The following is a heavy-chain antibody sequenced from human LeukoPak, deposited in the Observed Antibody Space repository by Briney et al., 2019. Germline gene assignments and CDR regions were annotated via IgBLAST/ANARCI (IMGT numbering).Heavy chain of an antibody. V-gene: IGHV3-23*01. CDR1: GFTFSSYT. Sequence: GGSLRLSCTASGFTFSSYTMSWVRQAPGKGLKWVSTISTGGGNTYYADSVQGRFTVSRDDSKNTLYLQMNSLRAEDTAVYYCAKDGGLWISAHWGDSWGRGTLVTVPS. J-gene: IGHJ4*02. D-gene: IGHD2-2*03. CDR2: ISTGGGNT. CDR3: AKDGGLWISAHWGDS.